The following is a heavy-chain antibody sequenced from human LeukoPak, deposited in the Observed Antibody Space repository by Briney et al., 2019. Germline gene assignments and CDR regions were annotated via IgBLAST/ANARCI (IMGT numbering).Heavy chain of an antibody. V-gene: IGHV4-59*01. Sequence: SETLSLTCTVSGGSISSYYWSWLRQPPGKGLEGIGYIYYSGSTNYNPSLKSRVTISVDTSKNQFSLKLSSVTAADTAVYYCARHMVRGVHAFDIWGQGTMVTVSS. CDR2: IYYSGST. D-gene: IGHD3-10*01. CDR3: ARHMVRGVHAFDI. J-gene: IGHJ3*02. CDR1: GGSISSYY.